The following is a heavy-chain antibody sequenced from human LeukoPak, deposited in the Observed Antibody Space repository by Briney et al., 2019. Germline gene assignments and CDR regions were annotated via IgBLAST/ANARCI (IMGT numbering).Heavy chain of an antibody. D-gene: IGHD3-10*01. Sequence: PGGSLRLSCAASGFTFSTYSMNWVRQAPGRGLEWVSYISGFTSTIYYADSVKGRFTISRDNVKNSLYLQMDSLRAEDTAVYYCARYAGVGNFDYWGQGTLVTVSS. V-gene: IGHV3-48*04. CDR1: GFTFSTYS. J-gene: IGHJ4*02. CDR2: ISGFTSTI. CDR3: ARYAGVGNFDY.